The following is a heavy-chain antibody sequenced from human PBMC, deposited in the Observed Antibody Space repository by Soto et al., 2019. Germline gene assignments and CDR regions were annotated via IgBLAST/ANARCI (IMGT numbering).Heavy chain of an antibody. Sequence: EVQLVESGGGVVQPGGSLRLSCAVSGFTFSTHAMNWVRQAPGKGLEWVAYIHGTRSIIYYADSVKGRFTISRDNAKNSLFLQMDSLRDDDTAVYYCARDARNADYDYWGQGTLVTVSS. CDR1: GFTFSTHA. V-gene: IGHV3-48*02. D-gene: IGHD3-16*01. CDR2: IHGTRSII. J-gene: IGHJ4*02. CDR3: ARDARNADYDY.